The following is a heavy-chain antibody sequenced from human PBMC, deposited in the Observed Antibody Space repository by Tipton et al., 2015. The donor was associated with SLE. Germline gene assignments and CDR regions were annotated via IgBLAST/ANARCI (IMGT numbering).Heavy chain of an antibody. CDR3: ARVGSGWYTSAFDI. V-gene: IGHV4-34*01. CDR1: GGSFSGYY. J-gene: IGHJ3*02. D-gene: IGHD6-19*01. CDR2: IYHSGST. Sequence: TLSLTCAVYGGSFSGYYWSWIRQPPGKGLEWIGEIYHSGSTNYNPSLKSRVTISVDTSKNQFSLKLSSVTAADTAVYYCARVGSGWYTSAFDIWGQGTMVTVSS.